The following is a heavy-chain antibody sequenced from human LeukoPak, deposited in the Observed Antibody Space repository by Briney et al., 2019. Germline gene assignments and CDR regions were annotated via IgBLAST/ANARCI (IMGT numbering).Heavy chain of an antibody. CDR3: ARNQYSSSWYYYYYYGMDV. CDR1: GGTFSSYA. D-gene: IGHD6-13*01. J-gene: IGHJ6*02. Sequence: ASVKVSCKASGGTFSSYAISWVRQAPGQGPEWMGGIIPIFGTANYAQKFQGRVTMTRSASINTAYMELSSLRSDDTAVYYCARNQYSSSWYYYYYYGMDVWGQGTTVTVSS. V-gene: IGHV1-69*05. CDR2: IIPIFGTA.